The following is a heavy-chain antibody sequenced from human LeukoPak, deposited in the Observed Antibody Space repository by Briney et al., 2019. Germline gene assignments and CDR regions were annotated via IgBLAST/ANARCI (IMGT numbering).Heavy chain of an antibody. J-gene: IGHJ3*02. CDR3: ARGWYYDILTGYPRDAFDI. CDR1: GYTFTGYY. CDR2: INPNSGGT. V-gene: IGHV1-2*02. D-gene: IGHD3-9*01. Sequence: ASVKVSCKASGYTFTGYYMHWVRQAPGQGLEWMGWINPNSGGTNYAQKFQGRVTMTRDTSISTAYMELSRLRSDDTAVYYCARGWYYDILTGYPRDAFDIWGRGTMVTVSS.